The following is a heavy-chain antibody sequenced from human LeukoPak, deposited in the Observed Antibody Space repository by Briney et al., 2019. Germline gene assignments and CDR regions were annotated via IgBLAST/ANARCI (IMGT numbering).Heavy chain of an antibody. CDR3: AGGSRDCSNGVCYAFDI. CDR2: ISSSSTYI. CDR1: GFTFSTNT. Sequence: PGGSLRLSCAASGFTFSTNTMNWVRQAPGKGLEWVSSISSSSTYIYHADSVKGRFTISRDNAKKSLYLQMNSLRDEDTAVYYCAGGSRDCSNGVCYAFDIWGQGTVVTVSS. J-gene: IGHJ3*02. D-gene: IGHD2-8*01. V-gene: IGHV3-21*01.